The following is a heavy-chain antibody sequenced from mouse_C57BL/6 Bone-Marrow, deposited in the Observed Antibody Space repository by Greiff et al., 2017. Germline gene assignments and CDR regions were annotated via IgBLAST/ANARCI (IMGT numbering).Heavy chain of an antibody. CDR3: AREAPYYYGSPWFAY. CDR1: GYTFTDYY. J-gene: IGHJ3*01. CDR2: INPNNGGT. Sequence: EVQLQQSGPELVKPGASLKISCTASGYTFTDYYMNWVKQSHGKSLEWIGDINPNNGGTSYNQKFKGKATLTVDKSSSTAYMELRSLTSEDSAVYYCAREAPYYYGSPWFAYWGQGTLVTVSA. D-gene: IGHD1-1*01. V-gene: IGHV1-26*01.